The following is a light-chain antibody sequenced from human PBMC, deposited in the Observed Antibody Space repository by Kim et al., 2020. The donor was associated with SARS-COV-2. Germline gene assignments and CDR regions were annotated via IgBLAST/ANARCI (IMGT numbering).Light chain of an antibody. J-gene: IGLJ1*01. CDR3: SSYTSSNIYV. CDR1: SSDVGSHNT. CDR2: GVT. Sequence: QSALTQPASVSGSPGQSITISCTGTSSDVGSHNTISWYQQHPDKVPKVIIYGVTKRPSGVSNRFSGSKSGNTASLTISGLQADDEADYYCSSYTSSNIYVFGSGTKVTVL. V-gene: IGLV2-14*03.